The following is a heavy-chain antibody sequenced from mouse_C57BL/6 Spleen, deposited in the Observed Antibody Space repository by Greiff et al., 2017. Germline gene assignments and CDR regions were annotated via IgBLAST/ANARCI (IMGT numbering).Heavy chain of an antibody. V-gene: IGHV1-19*01. CDR2: INPYNGGT. Sequence: EVQLQQSGPVLVKPGASVKMSCKASGYTFTDYYMNWVKQSHGKSLEWIGVINPYNGGTSYNQKFKGKATLTVDKSSSTAYMELNSLTSEDSAVYYCARTHLPVGFDYWGQGTTLTVSS. D-gene: IGHD1-1*02. J-gene: IGHJ2*01. CDR1: GYTFTDYY. CDR3: ARTHLPVGFDY.